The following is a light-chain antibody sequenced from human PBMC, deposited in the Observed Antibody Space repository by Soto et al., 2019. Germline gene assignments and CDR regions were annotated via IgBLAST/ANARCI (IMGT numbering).Light chain of an antibody. CDR1: QSIINNY. Sequence: EVVLTQSPGTLSLSPGERATLSCRASQSIINNYLAWYQQRPGHAPMLLIYGSSDRATGLPGRFSGSGSGTDFTLTISRLEPEDFAVYYCHQNGSSPPYTFGQGTKVEI. CDR3: HQNGSSPPYT. V-gene: IGKV3-20*01. J-gene: IGKJ2*01. CDR2: GSS.